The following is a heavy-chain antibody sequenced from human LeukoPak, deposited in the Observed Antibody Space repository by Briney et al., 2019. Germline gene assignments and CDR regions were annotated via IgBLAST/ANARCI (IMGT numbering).Heavy chain of an antibody. D-gene: IGHD2-2*01. CDR2: VRSKADGGTT. CDR3: TTEYLGAFDI. V-gene: IGHV3-15*01. J-gene: IGHJ3*02. Sequence: PGGSLRLSCAASGFTFTDAWMTWVRQATGRGLECVGRVRSKADGGTTDYAAPVKGRFTISRDDSKSTLYLQMNSLKTEDTAVYYCTTEYLGAFDIWGQGTMVAVSS. CDR1: GFTFTDAW.